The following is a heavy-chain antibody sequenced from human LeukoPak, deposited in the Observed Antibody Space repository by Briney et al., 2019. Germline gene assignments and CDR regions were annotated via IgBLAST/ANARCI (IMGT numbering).Heavy chain of an antibody. D-gene: IGHD6-13*01. J-gene: IGHJ6*02. CDR3: ARASSSWSRGMDV. CDR2: IYHSGST. Sequence: SETLSLTCTVSGGSISSGDYYWSWIRQPPGKGLEWIGYIYHSGSTCYNPSLKSRVTISVDKSKNQFSLKLSSVTAADTAVYYCARASSSWSRGMDVWGQGTTVTVSS. V-gene: IGHV4-30-2*01. CDR1: GGSISSGDYY.